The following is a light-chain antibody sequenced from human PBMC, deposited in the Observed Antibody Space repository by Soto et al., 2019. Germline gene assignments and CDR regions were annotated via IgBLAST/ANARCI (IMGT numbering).Light chain of an antibody. CDR1: SSDVGYYNY. CDR2: DVR. Sequence: QSALTQPASVSGSPGQSITISCTGTSSDVGYYNYVSWYQQHPGKAPKLMIYDVRYRPSGVSDRFSGSKSGNTASLTLSGLQAEDEADHYCSSYTSSSTLVFGTGTKLTVL. V-gene: IGLV2-14*03. CDR3: SSYTSSSTLV. J-gene: IGLJ1*01.